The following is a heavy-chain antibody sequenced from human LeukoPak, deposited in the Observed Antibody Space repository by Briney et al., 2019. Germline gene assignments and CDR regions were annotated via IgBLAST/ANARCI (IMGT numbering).Heavy chain of an antibody. CDR2: IYYSGST. V-gene: IGHV4-39*01. D-gene: IGHD6-13*01. J-gene: IGHJ4*02. Sequence: TPSQTLSLTCAVYGGSFSSYYWGWIRQPPGKGLEWIGRIYYSGSTYYDPSLKSRVTISVDTSKNQFSLKLSSVTAADTAVYYCASSRGASIAAAGYFDYWGQGTLVTVSS. CDR3: ASSRGASIAAAGYFDY. CDR1: GGSFSSYY.